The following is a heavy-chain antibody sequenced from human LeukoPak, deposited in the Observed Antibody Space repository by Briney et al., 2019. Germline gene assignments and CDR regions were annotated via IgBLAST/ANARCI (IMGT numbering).Heavy chain of an antibody. CDR1: GGSISSYY. Sequence: SETLSLTCTVSGGSISSYYWSWIRQPPGKGLEWIGYIYYSGSTNYNPSLKSRVTISVDTSKNQFSLKLSSVTAVDTAVYYCAIGGGRYYYDSSGYYYIDYWGQGTLVTVSS. J-gene: IGHJ4*02. CDR2: IYYSGST. V-gene: IGHV4-59*01. D-gene: IGHD3-22*01. CDR3: AIGGGRYYYDSSGYYYIDY.